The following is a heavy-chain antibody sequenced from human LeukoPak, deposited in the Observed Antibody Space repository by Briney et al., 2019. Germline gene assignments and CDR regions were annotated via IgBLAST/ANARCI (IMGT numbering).Heavy chain of an antibody. V-gene: IGHV1-69*13. Sequence: SVKVSCKSSGGTFSNYAISWVRQAPGQGLEWMGGIIPIFGTASYAQKFQGRVTITADESTSTAYMELSSLRSEDTAVYYCARDLGDSFDYWGQGTLVTVSS. CDR1: GGTFSNYA. J-gene: IGHJ4*02. CDR3: ARDLGDSFDY. CDR2: IIPIFGTA. D-gene: IGHD3-10*01.